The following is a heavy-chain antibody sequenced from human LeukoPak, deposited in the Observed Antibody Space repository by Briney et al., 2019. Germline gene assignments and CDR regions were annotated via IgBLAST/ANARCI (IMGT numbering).Heavy chain of an antibody. D-gene: IGHD1-26*01. Sequence: SVKVSCKASGGTFSSYAISWVRQAPGQGLEWMGRIIPILGIANYAQKFQGRVTITADKSTGTAYMELSSLRSEDTAVYYCASPIVGATGFDYWGQGTLATVSS. CDR1: GGTFSSYA. CDR2: IIPILGIA. J-gene: IGHJ4*02. V-gene: IGHV1-69*04. CDR3: ASPIVGATGFDY.